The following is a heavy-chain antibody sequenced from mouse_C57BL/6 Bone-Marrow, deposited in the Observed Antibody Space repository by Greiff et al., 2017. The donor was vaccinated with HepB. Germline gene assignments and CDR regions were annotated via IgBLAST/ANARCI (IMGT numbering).Heavy chain of an antibody. CDR1: GFTFSDYY. V-gene: IGHV5-12*01. D-gene: IGHD1-1*01. CDR2: LSNGGGST. Sequence: EVKVVESGGGLVQPGGSLKLSCAASGFTFSDYYMYWVRQTPEKRLEWVAYLSNGGGSTYYPDTVKGRFTISRDNAKNTLYLQMSRLKSEDTAMYYCARQGVDYYGSPGAMDYWGQGTSVTVSS. J-gene: IGHJ4*01. CDR3: ARQGVDYYGSPGAMDY.